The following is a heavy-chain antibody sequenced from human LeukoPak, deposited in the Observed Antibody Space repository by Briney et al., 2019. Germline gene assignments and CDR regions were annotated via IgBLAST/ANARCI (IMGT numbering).Heavy chain of an antibody. CDR1: GYTFTGYY. J-gene: IGHJ4*02. CDR2: INPNSGGT. D-gene: IGHD6-13*01. CDR3: ARSPPQDSCNSRWDLDN. V-gene: IGHV1-2*02. Sequence: ASVKVSCKASGYTFTGYYMHWVRQAPGQGLEWMGWINPNSGGTNYAQEFQGRVTMTRDTSISTAYLELSRLTSDDTAVYFCARSPPQDSCNSRWDLDNWGQGTLVTVSS.